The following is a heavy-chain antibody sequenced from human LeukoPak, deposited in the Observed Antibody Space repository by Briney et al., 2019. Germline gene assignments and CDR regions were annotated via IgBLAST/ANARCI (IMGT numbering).Heavy chain of an antibody. Sequence: PGGSLRLSCAASEFTFSAYWMSWVRQAPGKGLEWVANIKQDGSEKYYVDSVKGRFTISRDNVKNSLYLQMNSLRAEDTAVYYCARAFWMATNPFDYWGQGTLVTVSS. V-gene: IGHV3-7*01. CDR1: EFTFSAYW. CDR2: IKQDGSEK. D-gene: IGHD5-24*01. J-gene: IGHJ4*02. CDR3: ARAFWMATNPFDY.